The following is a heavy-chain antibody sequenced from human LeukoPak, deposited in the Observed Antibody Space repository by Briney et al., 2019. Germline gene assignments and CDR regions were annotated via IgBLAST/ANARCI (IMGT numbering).Heavy chain of an antibody. CDR2: IYYSGST. D-gene: IGHD3-22*01. Sequence: SETLSLTCTVSGGSISSYYWSWIRQPPGKGLEWIGYIYYSGSTNYNPSLKSRVTISVDTSKNQFSLKLSSVTAADTAVYYCARGSLVSGYYVWGQGTLVTVSS. J-gene: IGHJ4*02. V-gene: IGHV4-59*01. CDR3: ARGSLVSGYYV. CDR1: GGSISSYY.